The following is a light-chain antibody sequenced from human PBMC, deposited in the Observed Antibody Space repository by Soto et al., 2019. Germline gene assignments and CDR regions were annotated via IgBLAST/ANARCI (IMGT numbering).Light chain of an antibody. CDR3: CSYAGSSTFLYD. J-gene: IGLJ1*01. Sequence: QSVLTQPASVSGSPGQSITISCTGTSSDIGSYNLVSWYQQHPGKAPKLMIYEVSKRPSGVSNRFSGSKSGNTASLTISGLQAEDEADYYCCSYAGSSTFLYDFGTGTKVTVL. V-gene: IGLV2-23*02. CDR1: SSDIGSYNL. CDR2: EVS.